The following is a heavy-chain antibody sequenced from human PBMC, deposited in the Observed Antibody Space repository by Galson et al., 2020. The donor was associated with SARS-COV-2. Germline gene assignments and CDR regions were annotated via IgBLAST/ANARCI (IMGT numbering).Heavy chain of an antibody. CDR2: IDDAGTRT. CDR1: GLTFTIFW. V-gene: IGHV3-7*05. D-gene: IGHD3-10*01. Sequence: TGGSLRLSCRAYGLTFTIFWMSWVRQSPGKGLEWVANIDDAGTRTYYVDSVRGRFTISRDNAKNSLYLEMNNLRVDDWAVYYCGTAGDYWGHGSLVTGSS. CDR3: GTAGDY. J-gene: IGHJ4*01.